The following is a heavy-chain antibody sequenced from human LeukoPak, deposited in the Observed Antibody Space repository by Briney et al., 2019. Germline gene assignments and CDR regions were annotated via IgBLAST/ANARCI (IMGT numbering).Heavy chain of an antibody. D-gene: IGHD5-18*01. Sequence: SETLSLTCTVSGGSISSYYWSWIRQPPGKGLEWIGYIYYTGSTNYNPSLKSRVTISVDKSKNQFSLKLSSVTAADTAVYYCARGNSYGKDYFDYWGQGTLVTVSS. V-gene: IGHV4-59*12. J-gene: IGHJ4*02. CDR3: ARGNSYGKDYFDY. CDR1: GGSISSYY. CDR2: IYYTGST.